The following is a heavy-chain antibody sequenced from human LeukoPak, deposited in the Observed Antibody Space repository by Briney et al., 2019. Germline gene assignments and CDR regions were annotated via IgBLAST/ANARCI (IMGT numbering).Heavy chain of an antibody. Sequence: PGGSLRLSCAASGFTFSSYAMHWVRQAPGKGLEWVAVISYDGSNKYYADSVKGRFTISRDSSKNTLYLQMNSLRAEDTAVYYCARDEWNFDYWGQGTLVTVSS. J-gene: IGHJ4*02. CDR1: GFTFSSYA. D-gene: IGHD3-3*01. CDR2: ISYDGSNK. CDR3: ARDEWNFDY. V-gene: IGHV3-30-3*01.